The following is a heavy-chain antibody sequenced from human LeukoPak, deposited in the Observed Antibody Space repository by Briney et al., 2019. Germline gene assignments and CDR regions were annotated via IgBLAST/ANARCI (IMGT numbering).Heavy chain of an antibody. Sequence: GGSLRLSCAASGFTFSSYAMHWVRQAPGKGLEWVAVISYDGSNKYYADSVKGRFTISRDNSKNTLYLQMNSLRAEDTAVYYCAKDRYFDWFFDYWGQGTLVTVSS. V-gene: IGHV3-30*04. CDR3: AKDRYFDWFFDY. CDR1: GFTFSSYA. CDR2: ISYDGSNK. J-gene: IGHJ4*02. D-gene: IGHD3-9*01.